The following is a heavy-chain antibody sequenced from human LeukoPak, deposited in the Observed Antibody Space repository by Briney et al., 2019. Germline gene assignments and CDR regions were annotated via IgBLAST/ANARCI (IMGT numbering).Heavy chain of an antibody. V-gene: IGHV3-74*01. CDR2: IDAEGTTT. D-gene: IGHD3-22*01. CDR1: GFTFRTYW. J-gene: IGHJ4*02. Sequence: GGSLRLSCAASGFTFRTYWMHWVRQAPGNGLVWVSSIDAEGTTTTYADSVKGRFTISRDNAKNTLYLQMNSLRAEDTAVYFCARRYHYDSSGYQFDYWGQGTLVTVSS. CDR3: ARRYHYDSSGYQFDY.